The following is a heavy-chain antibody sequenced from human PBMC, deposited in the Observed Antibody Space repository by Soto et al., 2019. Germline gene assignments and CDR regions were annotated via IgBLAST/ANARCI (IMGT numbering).Heavy chain of an antibody. J-gene: IGHJ4*02. Sequence: PSETLSLTCTVSGGSISSYYWSWIRQPPGKGLEWIGYIYYSGSTNYNPSLKSRVTISVDTSKNQFSLKLSSVTAADTAVYYCARHGAAAGTVFDYWGQGTLVTVSS. V-gene: IGHV4-59*08. CDR3: ARHGAAAGTVFDY. D-gene: IGHD6-13*01. CDR2: IYYSGST. CDR1: GGSISSYY.